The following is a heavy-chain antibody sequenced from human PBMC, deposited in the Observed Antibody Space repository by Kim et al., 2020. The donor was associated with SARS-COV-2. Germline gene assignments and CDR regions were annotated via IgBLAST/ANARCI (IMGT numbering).Heavy chain of an antibody. CDR3: ARENDSSGYNRRGYYYGMDV. Sequence: SETLSLTCTVSGGSISSYYWSWIRQPPGKGLEWIGYIYYSGSTNYNPSLKSQVTISVDTSKNQFSLKLSSVTAADTAVYYCARENDSSGYNRRGYYYGMDVWGQGTTVTVSS. CDR1: GGSISSYY. J-gene: IGHJ6*02. V-gene: IGHV4-59*01. D-gene: IGHD3-22*01. CDR2: IYYSGST.